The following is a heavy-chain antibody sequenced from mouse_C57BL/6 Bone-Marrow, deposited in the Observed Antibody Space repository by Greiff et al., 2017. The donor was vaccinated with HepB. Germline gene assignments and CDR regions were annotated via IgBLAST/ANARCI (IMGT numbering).Heavy chain of an antibody. CDR3: TFLKLGRYYYAMDY. J-gene: IGHJ4*01. Sequence: DVMLVESGGGLVQPGGSMKLSCAASGFTFSDAWMDWVRQSPEKGLEWVAEIRNKANNHATYYAESVKGRFTISRDDSKSSVYLQMNSLRAEDTGIYYCTFLKLGRYYYAMDYWGQGTSVTVSS. CDR2: IRNKANNHAT. D-gene: IGHD4-1*01. V-gene: IGHV6-6*01. CDR1: GFTFSDAW.